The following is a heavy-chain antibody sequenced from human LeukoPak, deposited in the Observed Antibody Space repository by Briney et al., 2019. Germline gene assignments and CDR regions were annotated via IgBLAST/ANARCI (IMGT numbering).Heavy chain of an antibody. CDR1: GFTFSSYS. J-gene: IGHJ6*03. D-gene: IGHD5-18*01. CDR2: ISGSGGST. Sequence: GGSLRLSCAASGFTFSSYSMNWVRQAPGKGLEWVSAISGSGGSTYYADSVKGRFTISRDNSKNTLYLQMNSLRAEDTAVYYCAKDARGYSYGFPLTYYYMDVWGKGTTVTISS. V-gene: IGHV3-23*01. CDR3: AKDARGYSYGFPLTYYYMDV.